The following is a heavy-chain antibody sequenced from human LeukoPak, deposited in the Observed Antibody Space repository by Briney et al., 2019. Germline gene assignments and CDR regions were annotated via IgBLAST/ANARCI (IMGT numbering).Heavy chain of an antibody. Sequence: PGGSLRLSCATSGFTFSDYYFSWIRQAPGKGLEWVSAISGSGGSTYYADSVKGRFTISRDNSKNTLYLQMNSLRAEDTAVYYCAKAPLAVADAFDIWGQGTMVTVSS. V-gene: IGHV3-23*01. CDR2: ISGSGGST. CDR1: GFTFSDYY. D-gene: IGHD6-19*01. CDR3: AKAPLAVADAFDI. J-gene: IGHJ3*02.